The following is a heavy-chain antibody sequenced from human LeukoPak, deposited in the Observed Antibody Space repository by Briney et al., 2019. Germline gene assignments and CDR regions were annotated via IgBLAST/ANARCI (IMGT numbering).Heavy chain of an antibody. CDR2: IYTSGST. Sequence: SETLSLTCTVSGGSISSYYWSWIRQPAGKGLEWIGRIYTSGSTNYNPSLKSRVTMSVDTSKNQFSLKLSSVTAVDTAVYYCARMGYCGGDCYPRTYYYYMDVWGKGTTVTVSS. J-gene: IGHJ6*03. V-gene: IGHV4-4*07. CDR3: ARMGYCGGDCYPRTYYYYMDV. CDR1: GGSISSYY. D-gene: IGHD2-21*02.